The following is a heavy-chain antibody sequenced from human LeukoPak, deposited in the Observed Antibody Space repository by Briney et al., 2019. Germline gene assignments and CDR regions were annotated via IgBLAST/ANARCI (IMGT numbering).Heavy chain of an antibody. Sequence: SETLSLTCTVSGGSISSSSYYWGWIRQPPGKGLEWIGSIYYSGSTYYNPSLKSRVTISVDTSKNQFSLKLSSVTAADTAVYYCARNSGCDHRAGIFDYWGQGTLVTVSS. V-gene: IGHV4-39*07. CDR2: IYYSGST. CDR3: ARNSGCDHRAGIFDY. CDR1: GGSISSSSYY. J-gene: IGHJ4*02. D-gene: IGHD3-10*01.